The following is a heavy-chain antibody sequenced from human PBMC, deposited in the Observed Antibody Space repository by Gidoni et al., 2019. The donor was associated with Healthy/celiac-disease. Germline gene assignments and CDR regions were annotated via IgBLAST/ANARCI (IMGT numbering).Heavy chain of an antibody. Sequence: QVQLQQWGAVLLKPSETLSLTCAVYGVSFSGYYWSWIRQPQGKGLEWIGEINHSGSTHYNPSLKSRVTISVDTSKNQFSLKLSSVTAADTAVYYCARVDYVWKMQDYWGQGTLVTVSS. CDR3: ARVDYVWKMQDY. D-gene: IGHD3-16*01. J-gene: IGHJ4*02. V-gene: IGHV4-34*01. CDR2: INHSGST. CDR1: GVSFSGYY.